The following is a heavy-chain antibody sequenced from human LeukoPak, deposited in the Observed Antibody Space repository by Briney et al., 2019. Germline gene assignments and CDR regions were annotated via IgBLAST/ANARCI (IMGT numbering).Heavy chain of an antibody. CDR1: GGSISSYY. D-gene: IGHD6-19*01. CDR2: IYTSGST. Sequence: PSETLSLTCTASGGSISSYYWSWIRQPAGKGLEWIGRIYTSGSTNYNPSLKSRVTMSVDTSKNQFSLKLSSVTAADTAVYYCASSSVAGTVDYWGQGTLVTVSS. V-gene: IGHV4-4*07. J-gene: IGHJ4*02. CDR3: ASSSVAGTVDY.